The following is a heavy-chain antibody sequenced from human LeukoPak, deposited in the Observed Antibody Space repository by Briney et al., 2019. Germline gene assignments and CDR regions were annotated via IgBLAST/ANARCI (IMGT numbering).Heavy chain of an antibody. D-gene: IGHD3-22*01. V-gene: IGHV1-2*02. J-gene: IGHJ4*02. CDR2: INTNSGGT. CDR1: GYTFTGYY. Sequence: GASVKVSCKASGYTFTGYYMHWVRQAPGQGLEWMGWINTNSGGTNYSQKFQGRVTMTRDTSISTAYMELSRLRSDDTAVYYCARAYYDSSGYLLDYWGQGTLVTVSS. CDR3: ARAYYDSSGYLLDY.